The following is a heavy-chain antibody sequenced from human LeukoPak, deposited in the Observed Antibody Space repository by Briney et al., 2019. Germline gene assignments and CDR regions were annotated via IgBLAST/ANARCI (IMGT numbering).Heavy chain of an antibody. CDR1: GGSISSYY. J-gene: IGHJ4*02. CDR3: ARVRRAYYDSSGYYFDY. Sequence: SETLSLTCTVSGGSISSYYWSWIRQPPGKGLEWIGYIYYSGSTNYNPSLKSRVTISVDTSKNQFSLKLSSVTAADTAVYYCARVRRAYYDSSGYYFDYWGQGTLVTVSS. CDR2: IYYSGST. V-gene: IGHV4-59*01. D-gene: IGHD3-22*01.